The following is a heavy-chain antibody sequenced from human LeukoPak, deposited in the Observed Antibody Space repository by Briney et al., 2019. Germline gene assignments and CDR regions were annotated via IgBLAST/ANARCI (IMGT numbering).Heavy chain of an antibody. J-gene: IGHJ5*02. CDR2: INDSGST. Sequence: PAGTLSLTCAASGGSFSGYYWSWIRQPPGKGLEWIGRINDSGSTNYNPSLKSRFTISVATSKNPFSLKLSSVTAADTAVYYCARGTVVSAASWFDPWGQGTLVTVSS. V-gene: IGHV4-34*01. CDR3: ARGTVVSAASWFDP. CDR1: GGSFSGYY. D-gene: IGHD2/OR15-2a*01.